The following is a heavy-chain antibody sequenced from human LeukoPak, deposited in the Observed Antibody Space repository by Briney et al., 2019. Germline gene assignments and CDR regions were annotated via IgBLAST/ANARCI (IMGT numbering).Heavy chain of an antibody. CDR1: GFTFSSYE. Sequence: PGGSLRLSCAASGFTFSSYEMNWVRQAPGKGLEWVSYISSSGSTIYYADSVKGRFTISRDSAKNSLYLQMNSLRAEDTAVYYCARAGGVGIQLWPHFDYWGQGTLVTVSS. V-gene: IGHV3-48*03. CDR3: ARAGGVGIQLWPHFDY. J-gene: IGHJ4*02. CDR2: ISSSGSTI. D-gene: IGHD5-18*01.